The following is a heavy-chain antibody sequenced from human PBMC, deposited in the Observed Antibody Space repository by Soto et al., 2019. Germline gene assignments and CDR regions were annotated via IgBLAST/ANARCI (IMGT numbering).Heavy chain of an antibody. CDR2: IYWDDDK. Sequence: QITLKESGPTLVKPTQTLTLTCSFSGFSLSTTGVGVGWIRQPPGKALEWLALIYWDDDKRYNPSLNSRLTITKDTSKSRGVLAVTIIDPVDPAPYYCVQSRCGGDCLQSYSSHSYYGLDVWGQGTTVAVSS. CDR1: GFSLSTTGVG. CDR3: VQSRCGGDCLQSYSSHSYYGLDV. J-gene: IGHJ6*02. D-gene: IGHD2-21*02. V-gene: IGHV2-5*02.